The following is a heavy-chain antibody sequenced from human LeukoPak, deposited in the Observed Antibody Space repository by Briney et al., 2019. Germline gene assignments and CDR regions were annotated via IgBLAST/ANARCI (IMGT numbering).Heavy chain of an antibody. D-gene: IGHD3-22*01. CDR1: GFTFSSYS. CDR3: ARDRHKYNYDSGGYPPY. V-gene: IGHV3-48*01. Sequence: GGSLRLSCLASGFTFSSYSMLWVRQAPGKGLEWVSYISSSSSTIYYADSVKGRFTISRDNAKNSLYLQMNTLRAEDTAVYYCARDRHKYNYDSGGYPPYWGQGTLVTVSS. J-gene: IGHJ4*02. CDR2: ISSSSSTI.